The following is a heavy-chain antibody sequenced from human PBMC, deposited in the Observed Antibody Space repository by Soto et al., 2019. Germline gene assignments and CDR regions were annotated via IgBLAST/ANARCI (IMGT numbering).Heavy chain of an antibody. D-gene: IGHD3-16*01. V-gene: IGHV4-30-2*01. J-gene: IGHJ4*02. CDR3: ARGPPFH. Sequence: SETLSLTCPVPGGSISSGGYCGSWIRQPPGKGLEWIGYIYHSGSTYYNPSLKSRVTISVDRSKNQFSLKLSSVTAADTAVYYCARGPPFHWGQGTLVTVSS. CDR1: GGSISSGGYC. CDR2: IYHSGST.